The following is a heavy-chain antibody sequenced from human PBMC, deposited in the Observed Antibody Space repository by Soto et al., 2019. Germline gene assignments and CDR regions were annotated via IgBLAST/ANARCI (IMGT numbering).Heavy chain of an antibody. J-gene: IGHJ6*02. D-gene: IGHD3-10*01. Sequence: SETLSLTCTVSGGSISSSSYYWGWIRQPPGKGLEWIGSIYYSGSTYYNPSLKSRVTISVDTSKNQFSLKLSSVTAADTAVYYCARQLLSGVYGSGSYYKAGYYYYGMDVWGQGTTVTVSS. V-gene: IGHV4-39*01. CDR3: ARQLLSGVYGSGSYYKAGYYYYGMDV. CDR1: GGSISSSSYY. CDR2: IYYSGST.